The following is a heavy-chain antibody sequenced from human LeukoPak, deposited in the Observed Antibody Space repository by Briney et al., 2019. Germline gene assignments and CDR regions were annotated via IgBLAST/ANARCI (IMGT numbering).Heavy chain of an antibody. V-gene: IGHV4-34*01. Sequence: SETLSLTCAVYGGSFSGYYWGWIRQPPGKGLEWIGEINHSGSTNYNPSLESRVTISVDTSKNHFSLKLSSVTAADTAVYYCASGQYYDLWSGYYVDWGQGTLVTVSA. CDR3: ASGQYYDLWSGYYVD. CDR2: INHSGST. CDR1: GGSFSGYY. J-gene: IGHJ4*02. D-gene: IGHD3-3*01.